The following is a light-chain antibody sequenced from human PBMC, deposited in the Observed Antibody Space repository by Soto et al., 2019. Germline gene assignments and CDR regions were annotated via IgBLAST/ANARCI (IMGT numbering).Light chain of an antibody. CDR1: SGLSSYA. CDR2: LNSDGSH. J-gene: IGLJ2*01. V-gene: IGLV4-69*01. Sequence: QPVLTQSPSASASLGASVKLTCTLSSGLSSYAIAWHQQQPEKGPRYLMKLNSDGSHSKGDGIPDRFSGSSSGPERYLTISSLQSEDDADYYCQTWGPGVQEVFGGGTKLTVL. CDR3: QTWGPGVQEV.